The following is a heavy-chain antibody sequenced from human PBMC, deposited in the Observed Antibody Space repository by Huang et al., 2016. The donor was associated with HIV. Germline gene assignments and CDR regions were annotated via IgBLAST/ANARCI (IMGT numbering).Heavy chain of an antibody. D-gene: IGHD1-1*01. V-gene: IGHV4-34*01. CDR3: ARERMMSWLDDHDAFDI. Sequence: QVQLQQWGAGLLKPSETLSLTCAVYGGSFSGYYWSWIRQSPGKGLEWFGEIKHSGRTNYNPSLKSRLTISVDTSKNQFSLKLSSVTAADTAVYYCARERMMSWLDDHDAFDIWGQGTMVTVSS. CDR2: IKHSGRT. CDR1: GGSFSGYY. J-gene: IGHJ3*02.